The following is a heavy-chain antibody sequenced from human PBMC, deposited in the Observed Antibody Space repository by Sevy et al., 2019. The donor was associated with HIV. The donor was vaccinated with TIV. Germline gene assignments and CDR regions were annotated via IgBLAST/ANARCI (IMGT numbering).Heavy chain of an antibody. CDR1: GGSISSYY. D-gene: IGHD3-22*01. V-gene: IGHV4-4*07. CDR2: IYTSVST. J-gene: IGHJ6*02. CDR3: ASSYYDSSGYYMNYYYYYGMDV. Sequence: SETLSLTCTVSGGSISSYYWSWIRQPAGKGLEWIGRIYTSVSTNYNPSLKSRVTMSVDTSKNQFSLKLSSVTAADTAVYYCASSYYDSSGYYMNYYYYYGMDVWGQGTTVTVSS.